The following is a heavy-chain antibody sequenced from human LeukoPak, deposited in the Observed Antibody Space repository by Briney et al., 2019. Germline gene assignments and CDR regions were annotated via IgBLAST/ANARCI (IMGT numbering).Heavy chain of an antibody. CDR3: ARDPVGARHIDAFDI. CDR1: GYSISSGYY. J-gene: IGHJ3*02. V-gene: IGHV4-38-2*02. Sequence: SETLSLTCAVSGYSISSGYYWGWIRQPPGKGLEWIGSIYDSGSTYYNPSLKSRVTISVDTSKNQFSMKLSSVTAADTAVYYCARDPVGARHIDAFDIWGQGTMVTVSS. CDR2: IYDSGST. D-gene: IGHD1-26*01.